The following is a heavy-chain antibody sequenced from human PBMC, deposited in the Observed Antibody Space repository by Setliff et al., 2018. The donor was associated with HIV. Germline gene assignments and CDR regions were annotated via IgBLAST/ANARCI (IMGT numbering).Heavy chain of an antibody. CDR2: IYPGDSET. CDR3: ARGGLYDSGGYYPPPAGRIDS. V-gene: IGHV5-51*01. J-gene: IGHJ4*02. Sequence: GESLKISCRVSGYSFTSYWIAWVRQMPGRGLEWMGNIYPGDSETRYSPSFVGHVTFSVDKSVNTAYLQRRSLKASDTAMYYCARGGLYDSGGYYPPPAGRIDSWGPGTLVTVSS. D-gene: IGHD3-22*01. CDR1: GYSFTSYW.